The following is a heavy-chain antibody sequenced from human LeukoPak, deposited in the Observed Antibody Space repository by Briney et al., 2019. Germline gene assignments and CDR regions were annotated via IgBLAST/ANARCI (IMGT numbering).Heavy chain of an antibody. D-gene: IGHD1-26*01. V-gene: IGHV4-39*02. CDR3: ARVSSFRGYYYYGMVV. CDR2: IYYSKNT. Sequence: SETLSLTCTVSGGSISSSSAYWGWIRQPPGKGLEWIGSIYYSKNTYYNPSLKSRVTISADTSKNQFSLTLGSVTAADTAVYYCARVSSFRGYYYYGMVVWGQGTTVTVSS. J-gene: IGHJ6*02. CDR1: GGSISSSSAY.